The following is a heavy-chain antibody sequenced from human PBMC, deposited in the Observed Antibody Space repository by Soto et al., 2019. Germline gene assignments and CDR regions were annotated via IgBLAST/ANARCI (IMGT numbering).Heavy chain of an antibody. V-gene: IGHV4-34*01. D-gene: IGHD3-3*01. J-gene: IGHJ6*02. CDR2: INHSGST. CDR3: ARASYDFWSGYFFYYYYGMDV. Sequence: SETLSLTGAVYGGSFSGYYWSWIRQRPGKGLEWIGEINHSGSTNYNPSLKSRVTISVDTSKNQFSLKLSSVTAADTAVYYCARASYDFWSGYFFYYYYGMDVWGQGTTVTVSS. CDR1: GGSFSGYY.